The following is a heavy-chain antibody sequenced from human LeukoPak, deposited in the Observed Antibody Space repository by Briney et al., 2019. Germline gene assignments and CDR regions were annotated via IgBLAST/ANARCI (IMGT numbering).Heavy chain of an antibody. Sequence: GGSLRLSCAASGFTFSTYTMNWVRQAPGKGLQWVSSISTRSSYLYYADSVKGRFTISRDDAKNSLYLQLNSLRAEDTAVYYCATLATTDGYWGQGTLVTVSS. CDR2: ISTRSSYL. J-gene: IGHJ4*02. V-gene: IGHV3-21*01. D-gene: IGHD1-1*01. CDR3: ATLATTDGY. CDR1: GFTFSTYT.